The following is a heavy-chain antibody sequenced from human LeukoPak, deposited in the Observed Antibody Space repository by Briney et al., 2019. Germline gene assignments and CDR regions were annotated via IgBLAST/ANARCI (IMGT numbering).Heavy chain of an antibody. Sequence: SETLSLTCTVSGDSISSGDYYWSWIRQPAGKGLEWIGRISSSGSTNYNPSLKSRVTISVDTSKNQFSLKLSSVTAADTAVYYCARVFDSGSQAYYYYMDVWGKGTTVTISS. CDR2: ISSSGST. V-gene: IGHV4-61*02. CDR1: GDSISSGDYY. CDR3: ARVFDSGSQAYYYYMDV. J-gene: IGHJ6*03. D-gene: IGHD3-10*01.